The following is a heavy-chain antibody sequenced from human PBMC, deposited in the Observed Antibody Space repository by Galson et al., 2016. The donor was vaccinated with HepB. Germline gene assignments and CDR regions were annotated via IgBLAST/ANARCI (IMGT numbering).Heavy chain of an antibody. CDR3: AKLSITNIRSGYYGFPNL. D-gene: IGHD3/OR15-3a*01. J-gene: IGHJ5*02. Sequence: SLRLSCAASGFTFTTYAMSWVRQAPGKGLEWVASISGGDDNSFCADSVKGRFTISRDNSKNTVSLQMYSLRAEDTAVYYCAKLSITNIRSGYYGFPNLWGHGTLVTVSS. CDR2: ISGGDDNS. CDR1: GFTFTTYA. V-gene: IGHV3-23*01.